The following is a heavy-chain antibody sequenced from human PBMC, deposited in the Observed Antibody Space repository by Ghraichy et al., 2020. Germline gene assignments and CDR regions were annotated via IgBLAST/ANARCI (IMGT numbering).Heavy chain of an antibody. CDR3: ARRRYFDL. J-gene: IGHJ2*01. Sequence: SETLSLTCAVYGGSFSGYYWSWIRQPPGKGLEWIGEINHSGSANYNPSLKSRVTILVDTSKNQFSLKLSSVTAADTAVYYCARRRYFDLWGRGTLVTVSS. V-gene: IGHV4-34*01. CDR2: INHSGSA. CDR1: GGSFSGYY.